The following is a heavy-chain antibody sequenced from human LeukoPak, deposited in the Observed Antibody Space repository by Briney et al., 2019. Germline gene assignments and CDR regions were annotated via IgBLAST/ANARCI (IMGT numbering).Heavy chain of an antibody. Sequence: SETLSLTCAVYGGSFSGYYWSWIRQPPGKGLEWIGEINHSGSTNYNPSLKSRVTISVDTSKNQFSLKLSSVTAADTAVYYCARPLLLRGHHYGMDVWGQGTTVTVSS. CDR2: INHSGST. V-gene: IGHV4-34*01. CDR1: GGSFSGYY. CDR3: ARPLLLRGHHYGMDV. D-gene: IGHD3-10*01. J-gene: IGHJ6*02.